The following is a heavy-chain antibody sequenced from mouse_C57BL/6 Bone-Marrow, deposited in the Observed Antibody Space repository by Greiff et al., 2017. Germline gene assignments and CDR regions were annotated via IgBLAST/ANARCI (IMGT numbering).Heavy chain of an antibody. Sequence: EVQRVESGGDLVKPGGSLKLSCAASGFTFSSYGMSWVRQTPDKRLEWVATISSGGSYTYYPDSVKGRITISRDNAKNTLYLQMSSLKSEDTAMYYCARQGLRLYYAMDYWGQGTSVTVSS. CDR1: GFTFSSYG. V-gene: IGHV5-6*01. CDR3: ARQGLRLYYAMDY. CDR2: ISSGGSYT. D-gene: IGHD2-4*01. J-gene: IGHJ4*01.